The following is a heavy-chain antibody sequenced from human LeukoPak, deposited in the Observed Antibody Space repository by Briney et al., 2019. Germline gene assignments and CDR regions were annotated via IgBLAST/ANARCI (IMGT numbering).Heavy chain of an antibody. V-gene: IGHV4-4*02. CDR2: IYHSGST. CDR1: GGSISSSNW. CDR3: ARMRYSYGQFDY. Sequence: PSETLSLTCAVSGGSISSSNWWSWVRQPPGKGLEWIGYIYHSGSTYYNPSLKSRVTISVDRSKNQFSLKLSSVTAADTAVYYCARMRYSYGQFDYWGQGTLVTVSS. D-gene: IGHD5-18*01. J-gene: IGHJ4*02.